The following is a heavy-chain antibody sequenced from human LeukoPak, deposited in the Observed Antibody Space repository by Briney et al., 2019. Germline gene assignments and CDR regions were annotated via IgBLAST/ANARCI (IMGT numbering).Heavy chain of an antibody. J-gene: IGHJ5*02. CDR1: GGSISSYY. Sequence: SETLSLTCTVSGGSISSYYWSWIRQPPGKGLEWIGYIYYSGSTNYNPSLKSRVTMSVDTSKNQFSLKLSSVTAADTAVYYCARDRKLGYSSSWFDPWGQGTLVTVSS. D-gene: IGHD6-13*01. CDR2: IYYSGST. V-gene: IGHV4-59*12. CDR3: ARDRKLGYSSSWFDP.